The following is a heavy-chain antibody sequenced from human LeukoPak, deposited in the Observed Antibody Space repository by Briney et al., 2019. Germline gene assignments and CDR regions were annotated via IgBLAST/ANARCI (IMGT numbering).Heavy chain of an antibody. V-gene: IGHV1-69*13. CDR1: GGTFSSYA. D-gene: IGHD3-10*01. Sequence: ASVKVPCKASGGTFSSYAISWVRQAPGQGLEWMGGIIPIFGTANYAQKFQGRVTITADESTSTAYMELSSLRSEDTAVYYCARDLHYAFDIWGQGTMVTASS. CDR3: ARDLHYAFDI. J-gene: IGHJ3*02. CDR2: IIPIFGTA.